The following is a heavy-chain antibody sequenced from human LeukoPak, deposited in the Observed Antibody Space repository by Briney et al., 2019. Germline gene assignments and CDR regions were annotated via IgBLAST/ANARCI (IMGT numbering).Heavy chain of an antibody. CDR3: TTDVTTLYFDY. J-gene: IGHJ4*02. CDR2: SKTDGGTT. D-gene: IGHD4-17*01. Sequence: GGSLRLSCAASGFTFSNAWMKSKTDGGTTDYAAPVKGRFTISRDGSKNTLYLQMNSLKTEDTAVYYCTTDVTTLYFDYWGQGTLVTVSS. V-gene: IGHV3-15*01. CDR1: GFTFSNAW.